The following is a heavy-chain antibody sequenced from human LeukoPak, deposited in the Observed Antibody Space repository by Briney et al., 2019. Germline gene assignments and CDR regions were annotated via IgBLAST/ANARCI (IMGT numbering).Heavy chain of an antibody. J-gene: IGHJ4*02. V-gene: IGHV3-30*04. CDR1: GFIFSNFA. D-gene: IGHD3-22*01. CDR3: ARGPYHSDTSGYTNS. CDR2: ISYDGGKK. Sequence: GGSLRLSCAASGFIFSNFAMHWVRQAPGKGLEWVALISYDGGKKYYADFVKGRFTISRDNHRDTLYLQIDSLSPDDTAVYYCARGPYHSDTSGYTNSWGQGTLVTVSS.